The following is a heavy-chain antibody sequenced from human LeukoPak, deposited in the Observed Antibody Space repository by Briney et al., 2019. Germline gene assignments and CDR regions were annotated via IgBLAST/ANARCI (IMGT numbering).Heavy chain of an antibody. Sequence: SETLSLTCTVSGGSISSSSYYWGWIRQPPGKGLEWIGSIYYSGSTYYNPSLKSRVTISVDTSKNQFSLKLSSVTAADTAVYYCASQPRYSSSWYYYYYYMDVWGKGTTVTISS. CDR1: GGSISSSSYY. J-gene: IGHJ6*03. CDR3: ASQPRYSSSWYYYYYYMDV. CDR2: IYYSGST. D-gene: IGHD6-13*01. V-gene: IGHV4-39*07.